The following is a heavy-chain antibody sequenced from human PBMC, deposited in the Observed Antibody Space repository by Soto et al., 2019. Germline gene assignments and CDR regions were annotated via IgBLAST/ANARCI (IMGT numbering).Heavy chain of an antibody. D-gene: IGHD3-10*01. V-gene: IGHV4-31*03. J-gene: IGHJ5*02. CDR1: GGSISSGGYY. CDR3: ARDRGFGELFSLPGWFDP. CDR2: IYYSGST. Sequence: SETLSLTCTVSGGSISSGGYYWSWIRQHPGKGLEWIGYIYYSGSTYYNPSLKSRVTISVDTSKNQFSLKLSSVTAADTAVYYCARDRGFGELFSLPGWFDPWGQGTLVTVSS.